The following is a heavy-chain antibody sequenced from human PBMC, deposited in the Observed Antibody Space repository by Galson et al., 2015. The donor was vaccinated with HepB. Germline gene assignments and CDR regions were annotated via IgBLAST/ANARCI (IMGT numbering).Heavy chain of an antibody. Sequence: SLRLSCAASGFSFRNYGMHWVRQAPGKGLEWVAVIYYDGSNEYYTDSVKGRFTISRDNSKNTLYLQMLSLRPEDTAVYYCARESDFYFDYWGQGALVTVSS. J-gene: IGHJ4*02. CDR3: ARESDFYFDY. CDR2: IYYDGSNE. CDR1: GFSFRNYG. V-gene: IGHV3-33*01. D-gene: IGHD2/OR15-2a*01.